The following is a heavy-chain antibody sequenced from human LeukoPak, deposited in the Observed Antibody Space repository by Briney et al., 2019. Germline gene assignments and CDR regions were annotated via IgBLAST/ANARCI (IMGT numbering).Heavy chain of an antibody. J-gene: IGHJ4*02. V-gene: IGHV1-3*01. Sequence: ASVKVSCKASGYTFTSYAIHWVRQAPGQRLEWMGRINAGSGNIIYSQNFQGRVTITRDTSASAAYMELSSLRSEDTAVYYCARAFDSGLNYWGQGTLVSVSS. D-gene: IGHD6-19*01. CDR2: INAGSGNI. CDR1: GYTFTSYA. CDR3: ARAFDSGLNY.